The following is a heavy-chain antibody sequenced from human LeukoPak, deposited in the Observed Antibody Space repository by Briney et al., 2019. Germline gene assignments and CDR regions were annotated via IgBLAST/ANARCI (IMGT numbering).Heavy chain of an antibody. V-gene: IGHV4-38-2*02. J-gene: IGHJ4*02. D-gene: IGHD6-19*01. Sequence: PSETLSLTCTVSGYSLTSGYYWGWIRQPPGKGLEWIGSVDHSGSTYYNPSLKSRVTISVDTSKNQFSLRLSSVTAADTAVYYCARDSALAQAVMFDYWGEGDLGTVSS. CDR3: ARDSALAQAVMFDY. CDR1: GYSLTSGYY. CDR2: VDHSGST.